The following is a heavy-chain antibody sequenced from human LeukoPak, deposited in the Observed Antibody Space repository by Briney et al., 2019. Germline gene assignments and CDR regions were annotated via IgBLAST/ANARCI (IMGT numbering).Heavy chain of an antibody. CDR1: GFTFSSYE. CDR3: ARFAGWGIVVVVAAPSEGYGMDV. V-gene: IGHV3-48*03. D-gene: IGHD2-15*01. CDR2: ISSSGNTI. J-gene: IGHJ6*04. Sequence: PGGSLRLSCAASGFTFSSYEMHWVRQAPGKGLEWVSYISSSGNTIYYADSVKGRFTISRDNAKNSLYLQMNSLRAEDTAVYYCARFAGWGIVVVVAAPSEGYGMDVWGKGNTVTVSS.